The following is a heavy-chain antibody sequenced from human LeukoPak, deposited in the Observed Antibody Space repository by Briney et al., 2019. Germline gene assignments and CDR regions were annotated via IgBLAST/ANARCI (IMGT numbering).Heavy chain of an antibody. CDR3: ARSNYYDSSGYLYYYFYYMDV. Sequence: SETLSLTCTVSGGSISSYYWSWIRQPPGKGLEWIGYTYYSGSTNYNPSLKSRVTISVDTSKNRFSLKLSSVTAADTAVYYCARSNYYDSSGYLYYYFYYMDVWGKGTTVTVSS. CDR1: GGSISSYY. CDR2: TYYSGST. D-gene: IGHD3-22*01. J-gene: IGHJ6*03. V-gene: IGHV4-59*01.